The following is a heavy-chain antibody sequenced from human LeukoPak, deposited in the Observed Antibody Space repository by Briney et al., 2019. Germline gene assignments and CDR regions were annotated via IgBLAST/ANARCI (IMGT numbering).Heavy chain of an antibody. D-gene: IGHD3-3*01. CDR3: AREAWSGSLDWFDP. V-gene: IGHV1-18*01. J-gene: IGHJ5*02. CDR1: GYTFTSYG. CDR2: ISAYNGNT. Sequence: ASVKVSCKASGYTFTSYGISWVRQAPGQGLEWMGWISAYNGNTNYAQKLQGRVTMTTDTSTSTAYVELRSLRSDDTAVYYCAREAWSGSLDWFDPWGQGTLVTVSS.